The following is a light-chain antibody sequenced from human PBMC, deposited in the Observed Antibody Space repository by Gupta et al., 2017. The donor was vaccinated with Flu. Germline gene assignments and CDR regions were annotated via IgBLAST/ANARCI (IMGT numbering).Light chain of an antibody. CDR3: SSYTGSRTL. V-gene: IGLV2-14*01. Sequence: GSNSDVVSYNYVSWYQQHPGKAPKLMIFEVNNRPSGVSTRFSGSTSGNTASLTISGLQAEDDANYYCSSYTGSRTLFGGGTQLTVL. CDR2: EVN. CDR1: NSDVVSYNY. J-gene: IGLJ2*01.